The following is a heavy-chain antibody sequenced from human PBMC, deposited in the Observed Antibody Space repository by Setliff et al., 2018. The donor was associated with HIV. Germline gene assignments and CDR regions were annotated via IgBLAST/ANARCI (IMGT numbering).Heavy chain of an antibody. V-gene: IGHV1-18*01. CDR1: GYTFNRYG. CDR2: ISGYNGNT. D-gene: IGHD6-19*01. Sequence: ASVKVSCKASGYTFNRYGISWVRQAPGQGLEWMGWISGYNGNTKYAQNLQGRVTMSTDTSTSTVYMELRSLRSDDTAVYYCARVPYRSAWFSGGHDAFDVWGQGTMVTVSS. CDR3: ARVPYRSAWFSGGHDAFDV. J-gene: IGHJ3*01.